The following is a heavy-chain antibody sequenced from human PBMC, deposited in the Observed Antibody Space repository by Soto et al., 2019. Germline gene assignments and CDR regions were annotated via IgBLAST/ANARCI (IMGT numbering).Heavy chain of an antibody. J-gene: IGHJ6*02. V-gene: IGHV5-51*01. D-gene: IGHD3-22*01. Sequence: PGDSMKSSCRASGYTFSAYYIGWVRQMPGKGLDWMGAINPGDSYTRYNPSFQGHVTISADKSISTAFLQWSSLRASDSAIYYCGRHANSRTSSNDYDAVAVCALGTTVIVS. CDR2: INPGDSYT. CDR1: GYTFSAYY. CDR3: GRHANSRTSSNDYDAVAV.